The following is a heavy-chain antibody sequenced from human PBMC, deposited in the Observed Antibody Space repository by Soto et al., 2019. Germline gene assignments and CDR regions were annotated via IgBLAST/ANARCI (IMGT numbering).Heavy chain of an antibody. CDR2: ISYDGSNK. D-gene: IGHD6-19*01. V-gene: IGHV3-30*18. CDR1: GFTFSSYG. Sequence: GGSLRLSCAASGFTFSSYGMHWVRQAPGKGLEWVAVISYDGSNKYYADSVKGRFTISRDNSKNTLYLQMNSLRAEDTAVYYCAKDQAGIAVAGSYGYYYYGMDVWGQGTTVTVSS. J-gene: IGHJ6*02. CDR3: AKDQAGIAVAGSYGYYYYGMDV.